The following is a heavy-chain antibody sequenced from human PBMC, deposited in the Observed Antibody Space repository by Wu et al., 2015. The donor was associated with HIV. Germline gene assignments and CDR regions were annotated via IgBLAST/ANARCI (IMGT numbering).Heavy chain of an antibody. D-gene: IGHD3-9*01. V-gene: IGHV1-2*02. Sequence: QVQLVQSGAEVKKPGASVKVSCKASGFTFTGYYMHWVRQAPGQGLEWMGWINPNSGGTNYAQKFQGRVTMTRDTSISTAYMELSRLRSDDTAVYFCAXVDYDILTGHYYYYYGMDVWGQGTTVTVSS. CDR2: INPNSGGT. J-gene: IGHJ6*02. CDR3: AXVDYDILTGHYYYYYGMDV. CDR1: GFTFTGYY.